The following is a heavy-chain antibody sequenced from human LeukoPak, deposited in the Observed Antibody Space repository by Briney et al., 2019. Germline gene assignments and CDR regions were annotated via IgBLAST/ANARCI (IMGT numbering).Heavy chain of an antibody. CDR1: GYTFTSYG. D-gene: IGHD2-2*02. V-gene: IGHV1-18*01. CDR2: ISAYNGNT. Sequence: ASVKVSCKASGYTFTSYGISWLRQAPGQGLEWMGWISAYNGNTNYAQKLQGRVTMTTDTSTSTAYMELRSLRSDDTAVYYCATAGKPYPFNVGYYYGMDVWGQGTTVTVSS. J-gene: IGHJ6*02. CDR3: ATAGKPYPFNVGYYYGMDV.